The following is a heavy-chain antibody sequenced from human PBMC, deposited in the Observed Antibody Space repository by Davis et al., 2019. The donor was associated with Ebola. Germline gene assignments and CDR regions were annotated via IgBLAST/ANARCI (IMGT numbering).Heavy chain of an antibody. CDR1: GYTFSDYY. CDR3: ATNSGGIELWTYFEY. J-gene: IGHJ4*02. D-gene: IGHD7-27*01. V-gene: IGHV1-2*02. CDR2: INPKNGAT. Sequence: ASVKVSCKTSGYTFSDYYIHWVRQAPGQGLEWMGWINPKNGATNYAQKFRGRVTVTRDTSVNTAYLQLRSLRPNDTAVYSCATNSGGIELWTYFEYWGQGTLVTVSS.